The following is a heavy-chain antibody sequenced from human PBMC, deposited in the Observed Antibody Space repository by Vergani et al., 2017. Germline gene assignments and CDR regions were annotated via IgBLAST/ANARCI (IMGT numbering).Heavy chain of an antibody. V-gene: IGHV3-9*01. J-gene: IGHJ4*02. D-gene: IGHD4-11*01. Sequence: EVQLVESGGGLVQPGRSLRLSCAASGFTFDDYAMHWVRQAPGKGLEWVSGISWNSGSIGYADSVKGRFTISRDNAKNSLYLQMKSLRTEDTALYYCANGISSNYFPFDDWSQGTLGTASS. CDR1: GFTFDDYA. CDR3: ANGISSNYFPFDD. CDR2: ISWNSGSI.